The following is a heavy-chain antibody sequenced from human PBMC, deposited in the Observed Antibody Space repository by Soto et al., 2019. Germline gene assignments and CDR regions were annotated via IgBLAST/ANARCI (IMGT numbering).Heavy chain of an antibody. D-gene: IGHD3-10*02. CDR2: IYYSGST. CDR1: GGSISSGGYY. CDR3: SGDNRELFGESLDKPDDYYYYGMDV. V-gene: IGHV4-31*03. Sequence: QVQLQESGPGLVKPSQTLSLTCTVSGGSISSGGYYWSWIRQHPGKGLEWIGYIYYSGSTYYNPSHRCRVTLSVDTTKNQFSMRLRSVTAADTAVCYWSGDNRELFGESLDKPDDYYYYGMDVGGQGTAVTFSS. J-gene: IGHJ6*02.